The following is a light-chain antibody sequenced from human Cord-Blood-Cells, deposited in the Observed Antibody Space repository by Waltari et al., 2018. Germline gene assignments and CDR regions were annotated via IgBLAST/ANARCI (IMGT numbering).Light chain of an antibody. V-gene: IGKV1-33*01. CDR2: DAS. CDR1: QDISNY. J-gene: IGKJ2*01. Sequence: DIQMTQSPSSLSASVAANVTITCQASQDISNYLNWYQQKPGKAPKLLIYDASNLETGVPSRFSGSGSGTDFTFTISSLQPEDIATYYCQQYDNLPYTFGQGTKLEIK. CDR3: QQYDNLPYT.